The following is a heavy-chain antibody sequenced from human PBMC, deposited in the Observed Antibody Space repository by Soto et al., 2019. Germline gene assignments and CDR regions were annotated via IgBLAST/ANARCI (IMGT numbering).Heavy chain of an antibody. V-gene: IGHV3-23*01. Sequence: PWEALPVPCPASGLMFTPYGISWLRQAPGKGLEWVSTFSGGSGETHYADSVNGRFTISRDNSRNTVFLQMDRLKAEDTALYYCAQTYDSGNHYNAYWGQGTLVTVSS. CDR2: FSGGSGET. CDR1: GLMFTPYG. J-gene: IGHJ4*02. CDR3: AQTYDSGNHYNAY. D-gene: IGHD3-10*01.